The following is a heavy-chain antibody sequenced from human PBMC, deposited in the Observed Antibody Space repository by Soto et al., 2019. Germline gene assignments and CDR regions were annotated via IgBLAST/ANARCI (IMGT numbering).Heavy chain of an antibody. CDR2: IFWNDDK. J-gene: IGHJ3*02. Sequence: QITVKESGPTLVTPTQTLTLTCTFSGFSFSTSGAGVGWNRQPPGKALEWLALIFWNDDKRYTPSLNSRLTITKDTSKNQVVLTMSNLDPVDTATYFCAHRRGASTTGGAFDIWCLGTKVTVSS. CDR3: AHRRGASTTGGAFDI. D-gene: IGHD1-1*01. CDR1: GFSFSTSGAG. V-gene: IGHV2-5*01.